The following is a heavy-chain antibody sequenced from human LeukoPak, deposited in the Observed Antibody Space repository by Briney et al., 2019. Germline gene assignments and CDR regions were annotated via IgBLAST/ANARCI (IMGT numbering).Heavy chain of an antibody. CDR2: IYPSDSDT. Sequence: GASLQISCKCSGYSFTNYWIGWVRQLPGKGLEWMGIIYPSDSDTRYSPSFQGQVTISADTSINTAYLQWSSLKASDTAMYYCARHSGAYYDILTLDYWGQGTLVTVSS. CDR3: ARHSGAYYDILTLDY. J-gene: IGHJ4*02. CDR1: GYSFTNYW. D-gene: IGHD3-9*01. V-gene: IGHV5-51*01.